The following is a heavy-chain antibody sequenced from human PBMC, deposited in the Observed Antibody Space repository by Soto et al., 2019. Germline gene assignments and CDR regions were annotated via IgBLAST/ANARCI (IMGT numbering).Heavy chain of an antibody. CDR3: ASLRDNYYDSSGYQINWFDP. Sequence: PGGSLRLSCAASGFTFSSYKMNWVRQAPGKGLEWVSYITSSGSTIYYADSVKGRFTISRDNAKNSLYLQMNSLRAEDTAVYYCASLRDNYYDSSGYQINWFDPWGQGTLVTVSS. CDR1: GFTFSSYK. CDR2: ITSSGSTI. D-gene: IGHD3-22*01. V-gene: IGHV3-48*03. J-gene: IGHJ5*02.